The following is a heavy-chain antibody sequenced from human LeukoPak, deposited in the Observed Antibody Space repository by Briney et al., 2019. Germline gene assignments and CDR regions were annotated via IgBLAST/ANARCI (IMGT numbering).Heavy chain of an antibody. J-gene: IGHJ4*02. Sequence: PGGSLRLSCAASGFTVSSNYMSWVRQAPGKGLEWVSAISGSGGSTYYADSVKGRFTISRDNSKNTLYLQMNSLRAEDTAVYYCAKEAAALVRGSRVFDYWGQGTLVTVSS. V-gene: IGHV3-23*01. D-gene: IGHD3-10*01. CDR1: GFTVSSNY. CDR3: AKEAAALVRGSRVFDY. CDR2: ISGSGGST.